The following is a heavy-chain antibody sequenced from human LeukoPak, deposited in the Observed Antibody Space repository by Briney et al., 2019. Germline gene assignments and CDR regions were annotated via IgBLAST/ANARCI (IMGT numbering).Heavy chain of an antibody. Sequence: HPGGSLRLSCAASGFTFSSYWMHWVRQAPGKGLVWVSRINSDGSSTSYADSVKGRFTISRDNAKNTLYLQVNSLRAEDTAVYYCARVLRHHDAFDIWGQGTMVTVSS. CDR1: GFTFSSYW. V-gene: IGHV3-74*01. CDR2: INSDGSST. CDR3: ARVLRHHDAFDI. J-gene: IGHJ3*02.